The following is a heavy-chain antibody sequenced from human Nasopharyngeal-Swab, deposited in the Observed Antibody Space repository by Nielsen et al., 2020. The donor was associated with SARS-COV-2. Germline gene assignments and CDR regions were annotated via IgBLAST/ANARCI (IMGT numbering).Heavy chain of an antibody. CDR3: ARPGGQQLANDYYYGMDV. V-gene: IGHV1-69*13. CDR2: IIPIFGTA. Sequence: SVKVSCKASGGTFSRYAISWVRQAPGQGLEWMGGIIPIFGTANYAQKFQGRVTITADESTSTAYMELSSLRSEDTAVYYCARPGGQQLANDYYYGMDVWGQGTTVTVSS. D-gene: IGHD6-13*01. CDR1: GGTFSRYA. J-gene: IGHJ6*02.